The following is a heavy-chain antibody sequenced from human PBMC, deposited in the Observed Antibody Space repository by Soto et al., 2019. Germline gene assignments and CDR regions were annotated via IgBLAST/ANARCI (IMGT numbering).Heavy chain of an antibody. V-gene: IGHV4-59*12. J-gene: IGHJ6*02. CDR1: GGSISPYY. CDR3: AREWTTVTTDYYYYGMDV. D-gene: IGHD4-4*01. Sequence: SETLSLTCTVSGGSISPYYWSWIRQPPGKGLEWVGYIYYSGSTNYNPSLKSRVTISVDTSKNQFSLKLNSMTAADTAVYYCAREWTTVTTDYYYYGMDVWGQGTTVTVSS. CDR2: IYYSGST.